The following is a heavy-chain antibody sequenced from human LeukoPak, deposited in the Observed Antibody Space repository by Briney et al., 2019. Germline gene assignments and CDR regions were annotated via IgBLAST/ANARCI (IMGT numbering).Heavy chain of an antibody. CDR1: GFTFNDYA. D-gene: IGHD1-26*01. J-gene: IGHJ6*03. V-gene: IGHV3-43D*03. Sequence: PGGSLRLSCAASGFTFNDYAMHWVRHAPGKGLEWVSLISWDGGSTYYADSLKGRFTISRDNSRDSLYLQMNSLRAEDTALYYCAKGVGWELLNYMDVWGKGSTVTVSS. CDR2: ISWDGGST. CDR3: AKGVGWELLNYMDV.